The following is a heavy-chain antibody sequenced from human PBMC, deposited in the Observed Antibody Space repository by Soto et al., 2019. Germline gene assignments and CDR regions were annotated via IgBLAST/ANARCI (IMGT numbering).Heavy chain of an antibody. J-gene: IGHJ4*02. CDR2: IYNDGTYS. CDR1: GFIFKMYW. Sequence: GGSLRLSCAASGFIFKMYWMHWVRQSPGKGLVWISRIYNDGTYSDYADSVRGRFTISRDNVNDTLYLQMNNLRAEDSGLYYCTRGKRPISTGTGAYWGQGSQVTVSS. CDR3: TRGKRPISTGTGAY. D-gene: IGHD3-10*01. V-gene: IGHV3-74*01.